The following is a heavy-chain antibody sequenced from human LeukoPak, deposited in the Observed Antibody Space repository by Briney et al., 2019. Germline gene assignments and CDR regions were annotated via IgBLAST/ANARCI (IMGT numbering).Heavy chain of an antibody. J-gene: IGHJ4*02. D-gene: IGHD5-12*01. Sequence: PGGSLRLSCAASGFTFSSYSMNWVRQAPGKGLEWVSSISSSSSYIYYADSVKGRFTISRDNAKNSLYLQMNSLRAEDTAVYYCARDYESRGDSSYDSPLDYWGQGTLVTVSS. CDR2: ISSSSSYI. CDR1: GFTFSSYS. V-gene: IGHV3-21*01. CDR3: ARDYESRGDSSYDSPLDY.